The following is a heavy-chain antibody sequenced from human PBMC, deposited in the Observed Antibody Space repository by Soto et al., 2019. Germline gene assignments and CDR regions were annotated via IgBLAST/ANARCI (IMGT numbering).Heavy chain of an antibody. J-gene: IGHJ4*02. Sequence: QVQLVQSGAEVKRPGSSVKVSCESSGDTFNSYLISWVRQAPGQGLEWMGGIIPIIRVTHYAQKFQGRVTMSALSSTGTAYMELTNLGFEDTALYYCARESLGAKGADHWGQGTLMNVSS. CDR2: IIPIIRVT. V-gene: IGHV1-69*17. CDR1: GDTFNSYL. D-gene: IGHD3-16*01. CDR3: ARESLGAKGADH.